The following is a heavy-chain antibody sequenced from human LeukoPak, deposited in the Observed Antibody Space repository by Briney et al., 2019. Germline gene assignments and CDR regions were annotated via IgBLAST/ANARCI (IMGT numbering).Heavy chain of an antibody. V-gene: IGHV4-31*02. CDR2: IYYSGNT. CDR3: AREGGFYRPLDY. J-gene: IGHJ4*02. D-gene: IGHD2/OR15-2a*01. Sequence: SWVRQYPGKGLEWIGYIYYSGNTYYNPSLKSRVSISVDTSKNQFSLKLASVTAADTAVYYCAREGGFYRPLDYSGPGTLVIVSS.